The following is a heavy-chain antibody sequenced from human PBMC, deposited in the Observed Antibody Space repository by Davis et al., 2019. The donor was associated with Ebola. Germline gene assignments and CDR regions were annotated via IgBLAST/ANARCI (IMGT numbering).Heavy chain of an antibody. CDR1: GGSINNYF. Sequence: SETLSLTCTVSGGSINNYFWSWIRQPPGKGLEWIGNIHYLGNTNYNPSLKSRVTMSVDTSKNQFSLKLSSVTAADTAVYYCASLDYDSSGLSGLDYWGQGTLVTVSS. CDR2: IHYLGNT. V-gene: IGHV4-59*01. J-gene: IGHJ4*02. CDR3: ASLDYDSSGLSGLDY. D-gene: IGHD3-22*01.